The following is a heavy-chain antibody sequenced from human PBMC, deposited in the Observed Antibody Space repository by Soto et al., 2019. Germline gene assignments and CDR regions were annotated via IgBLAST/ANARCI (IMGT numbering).Heavy chain of an antibody. D-gene: IGHD1-7*01. CDR3: ARVPWNYGAFDI. J-gene: IGHJ3*02. V-gene: IGHV4-31*03. CDR2: IYYSGST. Sequence: TQSLTCTVSRGSISSVGCHWSWIRQHPGQGLEWIGYIYYSGSTYYNPSLKSRVTISVDTSKNQFSLKLSSVTAADTAVYYCARVPWNYGAFDIWGQGTMVTVSS. CDR1: RGSISSVGCH.